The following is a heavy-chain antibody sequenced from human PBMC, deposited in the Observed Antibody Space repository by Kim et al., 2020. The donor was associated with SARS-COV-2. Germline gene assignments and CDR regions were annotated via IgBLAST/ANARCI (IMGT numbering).Heavy chain of an antibody. J-gene: IGHJ5*02. CDR1: GFTFSSYA. Sequence: GGSLRLSCAASGFTFSSYAMSWVRQAPGKGLEWVSAISCNGGSTYYADSVKGRFTISRDNSKNTLYLQMNRLGAEDTAVYYCAKGSGTDYDILTGPWGWFDRCGRRSLV. V-gene: IGHV3-23*01. CDR2: ISCNGGST. CDR3: AKGSGTDYDILTGPWGWFDR. D-gene: IGHD3-9*01.